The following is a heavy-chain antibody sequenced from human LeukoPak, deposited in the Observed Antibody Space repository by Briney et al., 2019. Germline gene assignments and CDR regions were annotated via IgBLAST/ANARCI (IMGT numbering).Heavy chain of an antibody. V-gene: IGHV4-30-4*01. D-gene: IGHD2-2*01. J-gene: IGHJ3*01. CDR2: IYHSGST. Sequence: SQTLSLTCIVSGGSISSGDFYWSWIRQPPGKGLDWIGYIYHSGSTYYNPSLKSRITISVDTSENQLSLKVSSVIAADTAVYYCAREVSSAIGDCSSTSCYGGDAFDLWGQGTMVIVSS. CDR3: AREVSSAIGDCSSTSCYGGDAFDL. CDR1: GGSISSGDFY.